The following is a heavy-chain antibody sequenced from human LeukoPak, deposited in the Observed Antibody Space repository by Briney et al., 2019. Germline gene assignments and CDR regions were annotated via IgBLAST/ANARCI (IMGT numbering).Heavy chain of an antibody. J-gene: IGHJ4*02. CDR3: AKKYCTSTNCDRGFFDY. Sequence: SETLSLTCTVSGGSISSSSSPWGWIRQPPGKGLEWIGSISYSGSTYYNPSLKSRVTISGDTSKNQFSLRLSSVTAADTAVYYCAKKYCTSTNCDRGFFDYWGQGTLVTVSS. CDR2: ISYSGST. CDR1: GGSISSSSSP. V-gene: IGHV4-39*01. D-gene: IGHD2-2*02.